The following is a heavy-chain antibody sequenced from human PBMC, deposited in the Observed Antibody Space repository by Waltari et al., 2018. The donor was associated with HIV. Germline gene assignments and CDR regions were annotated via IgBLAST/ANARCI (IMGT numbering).Heavy chain of an antibody. V-gene: IGHV1-46*01. J-gene: IGHJ4*02. CDR3: ARTLLSGGSCTLVDN. CDR1: GYTFISNY. CDR2: INPSGNST. D-gene: IGHD2-15*01. Sequence: QVQLLQSGAEVKKPGASVKVSCKASGYTFISNYMHWVRQDPGQGLEWRGIINPSGNSTSYVQTFQGRRTMTRHTSTSTGYMEQSSRRSEHTAVDYRARTLLSGGSCTLVDNWGQGTLVTVPS.